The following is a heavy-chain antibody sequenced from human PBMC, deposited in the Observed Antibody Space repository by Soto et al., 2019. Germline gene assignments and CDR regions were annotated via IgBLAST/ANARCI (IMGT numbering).Heavy chain of an antibody. D-gene: IGHD4-17*01. Sequence: EVQLVESGGGLVQPGRSLRLSCAASGCTFDDYAMHWVRQAPGKGLEWVSGISWNSGSIGYADSVKGRFTISRDNAKSSLYLQMNSLRAEDTALYYCAKDTDYGDYPGYFDYWGQGTLVTVSS. CDR2: ISWNSGSI. CDR1: GCTFDDYA. J-gene: IGHJ4*02. CDR3: AKDTDYGDYPGYFDY. V-gene: IGHV3-9*01.